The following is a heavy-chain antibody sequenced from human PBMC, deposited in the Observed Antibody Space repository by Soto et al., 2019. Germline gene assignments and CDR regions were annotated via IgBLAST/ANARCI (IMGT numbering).Heavy chain of an antibody. J-gene: IGHJ4*02. CDR2: ISYDGSNK. V-gene: IGHV3-30*18. CDR3: AKDPYCSSTSCQDY. CDR1: GFTFSSYG. Sequence: RGSLRLSCAASGFTFSSYGMHWVRQAPGKGLEWVAVISYDGSNKYYADSVKGRFTISRDNSKNTLYLQMNSLRAEDTAVYYCAKDPYCSSTSCQDYWGQGTLVTVSS. D-gene: IGHD2-2*01.